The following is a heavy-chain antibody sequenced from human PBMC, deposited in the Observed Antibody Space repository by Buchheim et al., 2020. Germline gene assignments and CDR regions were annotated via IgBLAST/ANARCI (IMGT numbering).Heavy chain of an antibody. CDR3: AKYKRITMTHFDY. D-gene: IGHD3-22*01. CDR1: GFTFSSYA. CDR2: ISGSGGST. Sequence: EVQLLESGGGLVQPGGSLRLSCAASGFTFSSYAMSWLRQAPGKGLEWVSAISGSGGSTYYAGSVKGRFTISRDNFKNTLSLQMNSLIADDTAVYYFAKYKRITMTHFDYWGQGTL. V-gene: IGHV3-23*01. J-gene: IGHJ4*02.